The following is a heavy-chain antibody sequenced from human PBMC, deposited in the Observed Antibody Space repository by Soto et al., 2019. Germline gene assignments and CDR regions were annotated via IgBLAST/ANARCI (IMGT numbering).Heavy chain of an antibody. CDR2: IRDDGSSV. CDR1: GFSFSSSP. CDR3: VNGRYKMRDFWSAFSIH. Sequence: EVQLVQSGGGLVQPGGSLRLSCAASGFSFSSSPMSWVRQVPGKGLEWISAIRDDGSSVYYVQSVKGRFTISRDNSKNTSCLRMNDMRVEDTAIYYCVNGRYKMRDFWSAFSIHWGRGAQVSVSS. J-gene: IGHJ4*02. D-gene: IGHD3-3*01. V-gene: IGHV3-23*02.